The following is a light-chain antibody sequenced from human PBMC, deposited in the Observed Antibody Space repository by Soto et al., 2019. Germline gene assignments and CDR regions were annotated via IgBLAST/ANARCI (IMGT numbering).Light chain of an antibody. CDR2: EVT. Sequence: QSDLTQPPSVSGSPGQSVTISCTGTSSDVGRYDRVSWYQQSPGTAPKLIIYEVTNRPSGVPDRFSGSKSGNTASLTISGLQAEDEADFYCSSYTSSSRYIFGTGTKVTVL. CDR3: SSYTSSSRYI. CDR1: SSDVGRYDR. V-gene: IGLV2-18*02. J-gene: IGLJ1*01.